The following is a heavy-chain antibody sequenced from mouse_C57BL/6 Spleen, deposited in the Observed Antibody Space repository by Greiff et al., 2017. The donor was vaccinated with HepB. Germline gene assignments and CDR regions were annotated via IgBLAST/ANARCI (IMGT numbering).Heavy chain of an antibody. CDR1: GYTFTSYG. V-gene: IGHV1-81*01. CDR2: IYPRSGNT. CDR3: ARWGETAQATSAMDY. D-gene: IGHD3-2*02. Sequence: QVQLKESGAELARPGASVKLSCKASGYTFTSYGISWVKQRTGQGLEWIGEIYPRSGNTYYNEKFKGKATLTADKSSSTAYMELRSLTSEDSAVYFCARWGETAQATSAMDYWGQGTSVTVSS. J-gene: IGHJ4*01.